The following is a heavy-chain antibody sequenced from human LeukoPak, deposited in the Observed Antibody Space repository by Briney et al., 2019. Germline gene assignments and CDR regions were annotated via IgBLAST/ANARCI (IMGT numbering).Heavy chain of an antibody. J-gene: IGHJ4*02. CDR1: GFTFSSYG. CDR3: ARGGIAVAGYPTGY. Sequence: GGSLRLSCAASGFTFSSYGLSWVRQAPGKGLEWVAAIRASVSGTYYADSVKGRFTISRDNSKNTLYLQMNSLRAEDTAVYYCARGGIAVAGYPTGYWGQGTLVTVSS. V-gene: IGHV3-23*01. D-gene: IGHD6-19*01. CDR2: IRASVSGT.